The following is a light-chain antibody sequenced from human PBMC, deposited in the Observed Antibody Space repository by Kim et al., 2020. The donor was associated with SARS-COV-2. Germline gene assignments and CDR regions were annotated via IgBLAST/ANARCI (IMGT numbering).Light chain of an antibody. J-gene: IGKJ2*01. CDR1: QRVSSSY. CDR2: GAS. Sequence: LSPGERATLCCRASQRVSSSYLAWYQQKPGQAPRLLIYGASSRATGIPDRFSGSGSGTDFTLTISRLEPEDFAVYYCQQYGSSSYTFGQGTKLEI. CDR3: QQYGSSSYT. V-gene: IGKV3-20*01.